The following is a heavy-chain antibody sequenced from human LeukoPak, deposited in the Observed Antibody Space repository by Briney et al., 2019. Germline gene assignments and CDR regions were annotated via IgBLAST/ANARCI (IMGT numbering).Heavy chain of an antibody. Sequence: GGSLRLSCAASGFTFSTYAMTWVRQAPGKGLEWVSSITGNGGSTYYADSVKGRFTISRDNSKNTLYLQMNSLRAEDTAVYYCARDRIVVVTATLYYYYGMDVWGQGTTVTVSS. CDR2: ITGNGGST. D-gene: IGHD2-21*02. J-gene: IGHJ6*02. CDR3: ARDRIVVVTATLYYYYGMDV. V-gene: IGHV3-23*01. CDR1: GFTFSTYA.